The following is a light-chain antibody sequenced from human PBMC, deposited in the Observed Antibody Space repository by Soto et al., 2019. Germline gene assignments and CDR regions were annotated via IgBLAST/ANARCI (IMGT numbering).Light chain of an antibody. CDR2: AAS. CDR3: QQTYITPYT. Sequence: DIQVTQSPSSLSASVGDRVTITCRASQSIASYLNWYQQKPGKAPKLLIYAASSLQSGVPSRFSDSGSGTDFSLTIISLQPEDYATYYCQQTYITPYTFGQGTKLEIK. CDR1: QSIASY. V-gene: IGKV1-39*01. J-gene: IGKJ2*01.